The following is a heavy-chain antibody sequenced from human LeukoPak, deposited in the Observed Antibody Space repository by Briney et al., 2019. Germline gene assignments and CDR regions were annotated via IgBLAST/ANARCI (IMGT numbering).Heavy chain of an antibody. J-gene: IGHJ4*02. CDR3: AREGYSGYDFDY. Sequence: SETLSLTCTVSGGSISSGSYYWSWIRQPAGKGLEWIGRIYTSGSINYNPSLKSRVTISVDTSENQFSLKLSFVTAADTAVYYCAREGYSGYDFDYWGQGTLVTVSS. CDR2: IYTSGSI. V-gene: IGHV4-61*02. CDR1: GGSISSGSYY. D-gene: IGHD5-12*01.